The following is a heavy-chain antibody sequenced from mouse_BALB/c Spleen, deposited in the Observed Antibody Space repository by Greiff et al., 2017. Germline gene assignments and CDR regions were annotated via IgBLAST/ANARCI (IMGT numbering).Heavy chain of an antibody. J-gene: IGHJ3*01. CDR1: GFTFSSYA. CDR3: ARESTWFAY. V-gene: IGHV5-6-5*01. CDR2: ISSGGST. Sequence: EVMLVESGGGLVKPGGSLKLSCAASGFTFSSYAMSWVRQTPEKRLEWVASISSGGSTYYPDSVKGRFTISRDNARNILYLQMSSLRSEDTAMYYCARESTWFAYWGQGTLVTVSA.